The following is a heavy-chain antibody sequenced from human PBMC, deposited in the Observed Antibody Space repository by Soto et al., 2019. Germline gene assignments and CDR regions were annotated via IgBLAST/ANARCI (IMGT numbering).Heavy chain of an antibody. V-gene: IGHV3-13*01. D-gene: IGHD3-10*01. Sequence: GGSLRLSCAASGFTFSSYDMHWVRQATGKGLEWVSAIGTAGDTYYPGSVKGRFTISRENAKNSLYLQMNSLRAGDTAVYYCARATASPPHYYYGSGISSYYYYMDVWGKGTTVTVSS. CDR2: IGTAGDT. CDR1: GFTFSSYD. J-gene: IGHJ6*03. CDR3: ARATASPPHYYYGSGISSYYYYMDV.